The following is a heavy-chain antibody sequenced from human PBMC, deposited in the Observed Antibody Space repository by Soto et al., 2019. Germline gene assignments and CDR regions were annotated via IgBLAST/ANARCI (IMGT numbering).Heavy chain of an antibody. CDR2: IYYSGST. J-gene: IGHJ6*02. CDR1: GGSISSRSYY. CDR3: VTYYDFWSGKLYGMDV. D-gene: IGHD3-3*01. V-gene: IGHV4-39*01. Sequence: SETLFLTCTVSGGSISSRSYYWGWIRQPPGKGLEWIGSIYYSGSTYYNPSLKSRVTISVDTSKNQFSLKLSSVTAADTAVYYCVTYYDFWSGKLYGMDVWGQGTTVT.